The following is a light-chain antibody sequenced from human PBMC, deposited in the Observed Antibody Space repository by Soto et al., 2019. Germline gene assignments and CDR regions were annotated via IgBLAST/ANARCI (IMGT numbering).Light chain of an antibody. CDR1: SSNIGSNT. CDR2: TNN. V-gene: IGLV1-44*01. CDR3: AAWDDSLSGRV. J-gene: IGLJ3*02. Sequence: QSVLTQPPSASGTPGQRVTISCSGSSSNIGSNTVNWYQQLPGTAPKVLIYTNNQRPSGVPDRFSGSKSGTSASLAISGLQSEDEADYYCAAWDDSLSGRVFGGGTKLTVL.